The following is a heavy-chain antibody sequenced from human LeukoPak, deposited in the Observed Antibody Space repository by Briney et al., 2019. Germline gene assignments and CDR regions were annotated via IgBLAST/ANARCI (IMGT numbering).Heavy chain of an antibody. Sequence: PGGSLRLSCAASGFTFSSYSMNWVRQAPGKGLEWVSYISSSSSTIYYADSVKGRFTISRDNAKNSLYLQMNSLSAEDTAVYYCARDWYRPGDYGGTFDYWGQGTLVTVSS. D-gene: IGHD4-17*01. CDR2: ISSSSSTI. V-gene: IGHV3-48*01. J-gene: IGHJ4*02. CDR1: GFTFSSYS. CDR3: ARDWYRPGDYGGTFDY.